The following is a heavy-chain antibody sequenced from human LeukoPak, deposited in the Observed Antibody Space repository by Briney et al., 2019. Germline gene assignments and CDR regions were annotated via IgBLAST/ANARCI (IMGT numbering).Heavy chain of an antibody. CDR3: ARPAVAGTKVDAFDI. Sequence: ASVKVSCKASGYTFTSYDINWVRQATGQGLEWMGWISAYNGNTKYAQKLQGRVTMTTDTSTSTAYMELRSLRSDDTAVYYCARPAVAGTKVDAFDIWGQGTMVTVSS. V-gene: IGHV1-18*01. J-gene: IGHJ3*02. D-gene: IGHD6-19*01. CDR1: GYTFTSYD. CDR2: ISAYNGNT.